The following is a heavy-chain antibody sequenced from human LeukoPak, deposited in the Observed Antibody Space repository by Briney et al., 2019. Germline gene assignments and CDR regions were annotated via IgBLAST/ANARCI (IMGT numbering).Heavy chain of an antibody. CDR3: ARVTRSLIAAASYMDA. J-gene: IGHJ6*03. CDR1: GYTFTGYY. D-gene: IGHD6-13*01. CDR2: INPNSGGT. Sequence: ASVKVSCKASGYTFTGYYMHWVRQAPGQGLEWMGRINPNSGGTNYAQKFQGRVTMTRDTSISTAYMELSRLRSDDTAVYYCARVTRSLIAAASYMDAWGKGTTVTVSS. V-gene: IGHV1-2*06.